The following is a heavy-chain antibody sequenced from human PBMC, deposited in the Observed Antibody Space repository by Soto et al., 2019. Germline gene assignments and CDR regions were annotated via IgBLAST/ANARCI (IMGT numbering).Heavy chain of an antibody. Sequence: PGGSLRLSCAASGFTFTSYWVHWVRQAPGKGLVWVSRINSDGTTANYADSVTGRFTISRDNAKNTVYLQMNSLRVEDTAVDYCARGIKNYYGVDVWGQGTTVTVSS. CDR2: INSDGTTA. CDR1: GFTFTSYW. V-gene: IGHV3-74*01. CDR3: ARGIKNYYGVDV. J-gene: IGHJ6*02.